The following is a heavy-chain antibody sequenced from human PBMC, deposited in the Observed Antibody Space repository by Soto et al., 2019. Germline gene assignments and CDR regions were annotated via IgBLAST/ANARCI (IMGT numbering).Heavy chain of an antibody. J-gene: IGHJ4*02. CDR1: GGSVSSGSYY. Sequence: PSETLSLTCTVSGGSVSSGSYYWSWIRQPPGKGLEWIGYIYYSGSTNYNPSLKSRVTISVDTSKNQFSLKLSSVTAADTAVYYCARHLVASSGYLTESIDYWGQGTLVTVSS. V-gene: IGHV4-61*01. D-gene: IGHD3-22*01. CDR2: IYYSGST. CDR3: ARHLVASSGYLTESIDY.